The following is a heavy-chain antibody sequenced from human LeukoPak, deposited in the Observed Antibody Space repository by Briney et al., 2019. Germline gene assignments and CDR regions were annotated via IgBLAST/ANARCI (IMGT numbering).Heavy chain of an antibody. CDR3: PRDWAHPGVTATPWPHYYFHY. J-gene: IGHJ4*02. Sequence: GGSLRLSCAASGFTFNNYALSWVRQAPGKGGGLGSTISVGVGSTYYAPSVKGRFNISRDNSKNTLYLQLNSLRAEHTAVYYCPRDWAHPGVTATPWPHYYFHYWGQGPLVTVSS. CDR1: GFTFNNYA. D-gene: IGHD2-21*02. V-gene: IGHV3-23*01. CDR2: ISVGVGST.